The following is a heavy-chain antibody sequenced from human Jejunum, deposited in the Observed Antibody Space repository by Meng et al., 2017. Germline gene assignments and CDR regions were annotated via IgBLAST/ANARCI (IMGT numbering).Heavy chain of an antibody. V-gene: IGHV3-23*01. J-gene: IGHJ4*02. D-gene: IGHD3-22*01. CDR3: AKDRGRYYDSSGYYWGYYFDY. CDR2: ISGGGVDT. CDR1: GFTFYTYA. Sequence: GGSLRLSCAASGFTFYTYAMNWVRQAPGKGLEWVSTISGGGVDTYYADSVKGRFTISRDNSKNTLYLQMNSLRAEDTAVYYCAKDRGRYYDSSGYYWGYYFDYWGQGTLVTGSS.